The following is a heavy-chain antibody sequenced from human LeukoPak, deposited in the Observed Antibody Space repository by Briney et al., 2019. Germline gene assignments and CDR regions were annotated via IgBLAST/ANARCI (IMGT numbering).Heavy chain of an antibody. CDR3: ARDVGATYDYYFDY. D-gene: IGHD1-26*01. J-gene: IGHJ4*02. Sequence: SETLSLTCTVSGGSISRYYWSWIPEPPGKGLEGIGHIYYSGSTNYNPSLKSRVTISVDTSKNQLSLKLSSVTAADTSVYYCARDVGATYDYYFDYWGQGTLVTVSS. V-gene: IGHV4-59*01. CDR1: GGSISRYY. CDR2: IYYSGST.